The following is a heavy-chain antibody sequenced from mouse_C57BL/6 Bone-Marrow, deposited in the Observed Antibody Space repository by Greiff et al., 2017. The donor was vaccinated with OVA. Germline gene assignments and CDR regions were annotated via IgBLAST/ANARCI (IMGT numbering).Heavy chain of an antibody. D-gene: IGHD2-5*01. Sequence: EVQLKESGPELVKPGASVKISCKASGYSFTDYNMNWVKQSNGKSLEWIGVINPNYGTTSYNQKFKGKATLTVDQSSSTAYMQLNSLTSEDSAVYYCARKLYSNYVTWFAYWGQGTLVTVSA. CDR2: INPNYGTT. J-gene: IGHJ3*01. CDR1: GYSFTDYN. V-gene: IGHV1-39*01. CDR3: ARKLYSNYVTWFAY.